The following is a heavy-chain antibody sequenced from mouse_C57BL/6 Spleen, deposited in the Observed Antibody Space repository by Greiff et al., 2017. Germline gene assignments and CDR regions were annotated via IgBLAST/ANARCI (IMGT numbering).Heavy chain of an antibody. Sequence: EVQLQQSGPELVKPGASVKISCKASGYTFTDYYMNWVKQSHGKSLEWIGDINPNNGGTSYNQKFKGKATLTVDKSSSTAYMELRSLTSEDSAVYYCASEGDGSRAYWGQGTLVTVSA. CDR3: ASEGDGSRAY. CDR1: GYTFTDYY. D-gene: IGHD1-1*01. J-gene: IGHJ3*01. CDR2: INPNNGGT. V-gene: IGHV1-26*01.